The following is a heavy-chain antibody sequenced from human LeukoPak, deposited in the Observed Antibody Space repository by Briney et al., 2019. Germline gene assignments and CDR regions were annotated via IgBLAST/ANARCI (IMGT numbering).Heavy chain of an antibody. CDR3: ARGRAGYYFDY. V-gene: IGHV3-21*01. CDR1: GFTFSSYS. J-gene: IGHJ4*02. D-gene: IGHD1-14*01. Sequence: GGSLRVSCAASGFTFSSYSMNWVRQVPGKGLEWVSSISSSSSYMYYADSVKGRFTISKDNAKNSLYLQMNSLRAEDTAVYYCARGRAGYYFDYWGQGTLVTVSS. CDR2: ISSSSSYM.